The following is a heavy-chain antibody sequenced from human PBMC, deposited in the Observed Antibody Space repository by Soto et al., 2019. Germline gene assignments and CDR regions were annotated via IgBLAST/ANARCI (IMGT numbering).Heavy chain of an antibody. CDR3: ATRASYYDSSGYFDY. CDR2: ITGSGGST. CDR1: GFTFRSFA. J-gene: IGHJ4*02. D-gene: IGHD3-22*01. Sequence: PGGSLRLSCVASGFTFRSFAVSWVRQAPGKGLEWVSGITGSGGSTYSADSVKGRFTISRDNAKNTLYLQMNSLRAEDTAVYYCATRASYYDSSGYFDYWGQGTLVTVSS. V-gene: IGHV3-23*01.